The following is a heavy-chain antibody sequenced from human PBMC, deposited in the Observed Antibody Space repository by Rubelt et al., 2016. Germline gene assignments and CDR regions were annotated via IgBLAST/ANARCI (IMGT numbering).Heavy chain of an antibody. CDR3: AMDPVGTTVRHFDY. V-gene: IGHV3-30*04. Sequence: QVQLVESGGGAVQPGRSLRLSCAASGFTFSSYVMHWVRQAPGKGLEWVAVISGDGSIKYYADSVKGRFTISRDNSKNTLYLQRIALRVEDTAVYYCAMDPVGTTVRHFDYLGQGTLVTVSS. J-gene: IGHJ4*02. CDR2: ISGDGSIK. CDR1: GFTFSSYV. D-gene: IGHD1-26*01.